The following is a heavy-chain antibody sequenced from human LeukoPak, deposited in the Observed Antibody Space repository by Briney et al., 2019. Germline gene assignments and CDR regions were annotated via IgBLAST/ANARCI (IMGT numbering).Heavy chain of an antibody. CDR3: ARCSSTSCYTRGGSAEYFQH. Sequence: SVKVSCKASGSTFSSYAISWVRQAPGQGLEWMGRIIPIFGIANYAQKFQGRVTITADKSTSTAYMELSSLRSEDTAVYYCARCSSTSCYTRGGSAEYFQHWGQGTLVTVSS. CDR2: IIPIFGIA. CDR1: GSTFSSYA. V-gene: IGHV1-69*04. J-gene: IGHJ1*01. D-gene: IGHD2-2*02.